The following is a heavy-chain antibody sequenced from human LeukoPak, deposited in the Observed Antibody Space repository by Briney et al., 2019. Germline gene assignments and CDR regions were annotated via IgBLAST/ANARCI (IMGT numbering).Heavy chain of an antibody. CDR2: IKQDGSEK. V-gene: IGHV3-7*01. D-gene: IGHD3-10*01. CDR1: GFSFSSYW. Sequence: GGSLRLSCEAFGFSFSSYWMAWVRQAPGKGLEWVANIKQDGSEKYYVDSVKGRFTISRDNAKISVFLQMNSLRAEDTAVYYCAREDYYGSGNYVAWGGAFDVWGRGTTVTVSS. CDR3: AREDYYGSGNYVAWGGAFDV. J-gene: IGHJ3*01.